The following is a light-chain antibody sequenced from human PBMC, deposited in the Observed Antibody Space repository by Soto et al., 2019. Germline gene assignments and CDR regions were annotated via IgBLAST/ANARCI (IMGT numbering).Light chain of an antibody. Sequence: DTVMTQSPATLSVSPGERASLSCGASQSVGNNLAWYRQKPGQAPRLLVYGASIRAAGIPARFSASGSGTDFTLTISDVQPEDFALYYCHQRQSWPRTFGQGTKVDIK. J-gene: IGKJ1*01. CDR3: HQRQSWPRT. V-gene: IGKV3D-15*03. CDR1: QSVGNN. CDR2: GAS.